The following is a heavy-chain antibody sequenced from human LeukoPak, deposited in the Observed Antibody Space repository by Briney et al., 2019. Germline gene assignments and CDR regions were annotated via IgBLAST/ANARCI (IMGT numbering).Heavy chain of an antibody. CDR3: ARDYYYDSSGYYFWDY. CDR2: IKQDGSEK. D-gene: IGHD3-22*01. CDR1: GFTVSSNY. J-gene: IGHJ4*02. Sequence: PGGSLRLSCAASGFTVSSNYMSWVRQAPGKGLEWVANIKQDGSEKYYVDSVKGRFTISRDNAKNSLYLQMNSLRAEDTAVYYCARDYYYDSSGYYFWDYWGQGTLVTVSS. V-gene: IGHV3-7*01.